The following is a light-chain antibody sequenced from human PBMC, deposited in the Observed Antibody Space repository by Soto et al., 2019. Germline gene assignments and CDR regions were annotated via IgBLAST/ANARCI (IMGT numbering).Light chain of an antibody. CDR1: SSNIGAGYD. CDR3: QSYDSSRSPLYV. J-gene: IGLJ1*01. Sequence: QSALTQPPSVSVAPGQRVSISSTGSSSNIGAGYDVHWYQHLPGTAPKLLIYANNNRPSGVPDRFSGSKSGTSASLAITGLQAEDEADYYCQSYDSSRSPLYVFGTGTRSPS. CDR2: ANN. V-gene: IGLV1-40*01.